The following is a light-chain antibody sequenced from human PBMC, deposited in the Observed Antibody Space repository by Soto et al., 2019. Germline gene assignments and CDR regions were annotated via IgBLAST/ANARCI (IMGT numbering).Light chain of an antibody. CDR2: DVN. CDR1: SSDVGRYDY. CDR3: TSFATSSNCV. V-gene: IGLV2-14*01. Sequence: QSALDQPASVSGLPGQSITISCTGTSSDVGRYDYVSWFQQHPGNTPKLLIYDVNYWPSGASDRFSGSKSGNTASLTISGLQSEDEADYYCTSFATSSNCVFGSGTKLTVL. J-gene: IGLJ1*01.